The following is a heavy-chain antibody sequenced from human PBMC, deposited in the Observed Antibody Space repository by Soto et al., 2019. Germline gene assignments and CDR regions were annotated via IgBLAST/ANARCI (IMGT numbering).Heavy chain of an antibody. J-gene: IGHJ4*02. Sequence: TSETLSLTCTVSGGSISSSSYYWGWIRQPPGKGLAWIGSISYSGSTYYNPSLKSRVTISVDTSKNQFSLKLSSVTAADTAVYYCARLQRGPTGYFDYWGQGTLVTVCS. CDR1: GGSISSSSYY. V-gene: IGHV4-39*01. CDR2: ISYSGST. CDR3: ARLQRGPTGYFDY. D-gene: IGHD4-17*01.